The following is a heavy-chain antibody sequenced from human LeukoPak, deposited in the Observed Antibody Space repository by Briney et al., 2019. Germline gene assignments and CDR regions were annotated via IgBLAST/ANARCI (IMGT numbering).Heavy chain of an antibody. D-gene: IGHD6-13*01. Sequence: GESLKISCQGSGYNFPIYWIGWVRQMPGQGLEWMGIIYPDDSNTIYGPSFQGQVTISVDKSINTAYLEWSSLKASDTAIYYCARQGAAGKYYYYYMDVWGKGTTVTVSS. V-gene: IGHV5-51*01. J-gene: IGHJ6*03. CDR2: IYPDDSNT. CDR3: ARQGAAGKYYYYYMDV. CDR1: GYNFPIYW.